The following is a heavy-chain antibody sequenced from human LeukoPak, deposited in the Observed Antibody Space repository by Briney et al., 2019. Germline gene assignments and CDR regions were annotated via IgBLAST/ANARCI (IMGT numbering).Heavy chain of an antibody. Sequence: GGSLRLSCTASGFTFSTYAMSWVRQAPGQGLEWVSGISDSGGNTYYADSVKGRFTISRDNSKNTLHLQMNSLRAEDTAVYYCAKEPLYSSRAVDYWSQGTLVTVSS. CDR3: AKEPLYSSRAVDY. CDR1: GFTFSTYA. CDR2: ISDSGGNT. D-gene: IGHD6-13*01. J-gene: IGHJ4*02. V-gene: IGHV3-23*01.